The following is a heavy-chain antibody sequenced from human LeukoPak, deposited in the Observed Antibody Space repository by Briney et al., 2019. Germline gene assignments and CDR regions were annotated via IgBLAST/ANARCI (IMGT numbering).Heavy chain of an antibody. Sequence: PGGSLRLSCAASGFIFSDYYMSWVRQAPGKGLEWISYINSWGSTIHYADSVKGRFTISRDNANNSLYLEMNSLRAQDTAVYYCARDYDVWTGYYRPYFDSWAQGALVTVAS. D-gene: IGHD3-3*01. V-gene: IGHV3-11*04. J-gene: IGHJ4*02. CDR2: INSWGSTI. CDR1: GFIFSDYY. CDR3: ARDYDVWTGYYRPYFDS.